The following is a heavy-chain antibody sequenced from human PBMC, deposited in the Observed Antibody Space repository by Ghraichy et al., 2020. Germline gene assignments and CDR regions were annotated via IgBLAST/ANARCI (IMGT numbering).Heavy chain of an antibody. D-gene: IGHD2-2*01. V-gene: IGHV3-74*01. CDR3: ALSTGYYEFSY. CDR2: INSDGSST. Sequence: GGSLRLSCAASGFTFSRYWMHWVRQAPGKGLVWVSRINSDGSSTTYADSVKGRFTISRDNAKNTLYLQMNSLRAEDTAVFYCALSTGYYEFSYWGQGTLVTVSS. J-gene: IGHJ4*02. CDR1: GFTFSRYW.